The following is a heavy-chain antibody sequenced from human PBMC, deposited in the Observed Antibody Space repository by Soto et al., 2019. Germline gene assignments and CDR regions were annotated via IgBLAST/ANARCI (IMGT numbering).Heavy chain of an antibody. V-gene: IGHV5-51*01. CDR2: IYPGDSDT. Sequence: GSLKISCKGSGDSFSRYWIGWVRQMPGKGLEWMGIIYPGDSDTRYSPSFQGQVTISADKSISTAYLQWSSLKASDTAMYYCATLRIAVAGNDYGMDVWGQGTTVTVSS. J-gene: IGHJ6*02. CDR1: GDSFSRYW. D-gene: IGHD6-19*01. CDR3: ATLRIAVAGNDYGMDV.